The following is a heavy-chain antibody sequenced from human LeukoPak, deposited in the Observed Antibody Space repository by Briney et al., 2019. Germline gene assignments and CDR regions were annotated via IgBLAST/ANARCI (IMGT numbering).Heavy chain of an antibody. CDR2: IYYSGST. CDR3: ARLPRYYDSSGYYYVPVGFDY. D-gene: IGHD3-22*01. CDR1: GGSISSSSYS. J-gene: IGHJ4*02. V-gene: IGHV4-39*01. Sequence: SETLSLTCTVSGGSISSSSYSWGWIRQPPGKGLEWIGSIYYSGSTYYNPSLKSRVTISVDTSKNQFSLKLSSVTAADTAVYYCARLPRYYDSSGYYYVPVGFDYWGQGTLVTVSS.